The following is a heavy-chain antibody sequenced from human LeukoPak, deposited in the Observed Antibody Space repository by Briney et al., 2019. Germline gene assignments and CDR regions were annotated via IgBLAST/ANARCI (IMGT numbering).Heavy chain of an antibody. CDR1: GFTFSSYA. Sequence: TGGSLRLSCAASGFTFSSYAMHWVRQAPGKGLEWGAVISYDGSNKYYADSVKGRFTISRDNSKNTLYLQMNSLRAEDTAVYYCARDRYYDSSGYFDAFDIWGQGTMVTVSS. CDR2: ISYDGSNK. D-gene: IGHD3-22*01. V-gene: IGHV3-30*01. CDR3: ARDRYYDSSGYFDAFDI. J-gene: IGHJ3*02.